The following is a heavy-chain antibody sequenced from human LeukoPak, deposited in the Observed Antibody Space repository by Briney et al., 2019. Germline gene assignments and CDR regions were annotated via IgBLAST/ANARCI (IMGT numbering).Heavy chain of an antibody. D-gene: IGHD3-22*01. Sequence: GGSLRLSCAASGFTFSSYGMSWVRQAPGKGLEWVSAISGSGGSTYYADSVKGRFTISRDNSKNTLYLQMNSLRAEDTAVYYCAKGQAIVVVSSPLDYWGQGTLVTVSS. V-gene: IGHV3-23*01. CDR1: GFTFSSYG. J-gene: IGHJ4*02. CDR3: AKGQAIVVVSSPLDY. CDR2: ISGSGGST.